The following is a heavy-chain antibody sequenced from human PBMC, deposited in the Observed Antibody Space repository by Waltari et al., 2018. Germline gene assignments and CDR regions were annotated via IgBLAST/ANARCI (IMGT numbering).Heavy chain of an antibody. CDR3: ARELGN. CDR2: IYTSGST. Sequence: QVQLQESGPGLVKPSQTLSLTCAVSGASISSSNSWTRIRQPAGKGLEWIGLIYTSGSTTYNPSLKGRVTISVDASKNQFSLKLSSVTAADTAVYYCARELGNWGQGTLVTVSA. J-gene: IGHJ4*02. V-gene: IGHV4-61*02. CDR1: GASISSSNS.